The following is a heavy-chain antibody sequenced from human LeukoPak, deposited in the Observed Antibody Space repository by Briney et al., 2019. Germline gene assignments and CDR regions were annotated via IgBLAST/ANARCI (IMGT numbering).Heavy chain of an antibody. CDR1: GDSISSSSYY. V-gene: IGHV4-39*01. J-gene: IGHJ4*02. CDR3: ASFGVVTYYFDF. CDR2: IYYSGST. D-gene: IGHD3-3*01. Sequence: PSETLSLTCTVSGDSISSSSYYWGWIRQPPGKALEWIGNIYYSGSTDYNPSLKSRVTISVDTSRNQFSLKLTSVTAADTAVYYYASFGVVTYYFDFWGQGTLVTVSS.